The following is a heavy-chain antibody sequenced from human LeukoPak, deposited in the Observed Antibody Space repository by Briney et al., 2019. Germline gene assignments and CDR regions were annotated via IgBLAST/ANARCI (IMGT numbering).Heavy chain of an antibody. Sequence: SETLSLTCAVYGGSFSGYYWSWIRQPPGKGLEWIGEINHSGSTNYNPSLKSRVTISVDTSKNQFSLNLNSVTAADTAVYYCARSLRWVVTATGGVQNWLDPWGQGTLVTVSS. J-gene: IGHJ5*02. V-gene: IGHV4-34*01. CDR3: ARSLRWVVTATGGVQNWLDP. CDR2: INHSGST. D-gene: IGHD2-21*02. CDR1: GGSFSGYY.